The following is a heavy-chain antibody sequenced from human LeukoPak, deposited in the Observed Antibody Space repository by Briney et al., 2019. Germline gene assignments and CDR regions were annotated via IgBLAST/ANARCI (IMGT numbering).Heavy chain of an antibody. D-gene: IGHD6-13*01. V-gene: IGHV3-23*01. CDR2: ISGSGGST. CDR1: GFTFSSYA. CDR3: ARDRIAGHLFFDY. Sequence: GGSLRLSCAASGFTFSSYAMSWVRQAPGKGLEWVSAISGSGGSTYYADSVKGRFTISRDNSKNTLYLQMNSLRAEDTAVYYCARDRIAGHLFFDYWGQGTLVTVSS. J-gene: IGHJ4*02.